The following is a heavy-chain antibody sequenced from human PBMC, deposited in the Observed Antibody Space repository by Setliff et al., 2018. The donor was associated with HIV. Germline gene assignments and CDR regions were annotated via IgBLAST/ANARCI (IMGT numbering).Heavy chain of an antibody. Sequence: SETLSLTCTVSGGSISSGGYYWSWIRQPPGKGLEWIGHIYTSGSTNYNPSLKSRVTMSVGTSKNQFSLKLSAVTAADTAVYYCARGDGTKYYYYYYMDVWGKGTTVTVSS. CDR3: ARGDGTKYYYYYYMDV. V-gene: IGHV4-61*08. D-gene: IGHD1-7*01. CDR1: GGSISSGGYY. J-gene: IGHJ6*03. CDR2: IYTSGST.